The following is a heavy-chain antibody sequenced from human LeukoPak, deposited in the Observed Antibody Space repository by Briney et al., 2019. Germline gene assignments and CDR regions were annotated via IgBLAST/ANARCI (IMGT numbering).Heavy chain of an antibody. D-gene: IGHD2-21*01. CDR1: GGSISSYY. Sequence: SETLSLTCTVSGGSISSYYWGWIRQPPGKGLEWIGNIYFNGSTHYNSSLKSRLTISVDTSKNQFSLKLSSMTAADTAVYYCARRSQFRGIFEYWGQGALVTVSS. J-gene: IGHJ4*02. V-gene: IGHV4-59*08. CDR2: IYFNGST. CDR3: ARRSQFRGIFEY.